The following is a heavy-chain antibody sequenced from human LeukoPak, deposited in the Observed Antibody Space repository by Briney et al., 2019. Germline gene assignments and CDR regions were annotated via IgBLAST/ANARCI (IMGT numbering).Heavy chain of an antibody. Sequence: PGGSLRLSCAASGFTFSSYTMNWVRRAPGKGLEWVSSISGSSNYIYYADSVKGRFTISRDNAKNSLYLQMNSLRAEDTAVYYCARDAYGSSVDYWGQGTLVTVSS. CDR3: ARDAYGSSVDY. J-gene: IGHJ4*02. CDR2: ISGSSNYI. CDR1: GFTFSSYT. D-gene: IGHD1-26*01. V-gene: IGHV3-21*01.